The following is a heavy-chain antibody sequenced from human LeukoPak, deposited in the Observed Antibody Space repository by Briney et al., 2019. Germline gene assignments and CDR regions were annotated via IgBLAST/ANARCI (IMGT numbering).Heavy chain of an antibody. CDR3: ARVRSGSFDY. V-gene: IGHV4-4*07. Sequence: MTSETLSLTCTVSGDSISSSYWSWIRQPAGKGLEWIGRISASGGANYNPSLQGRVAMSVDTSKNQYSLNLSSVTAADTATYYCARVRSGSFDYWGQGTLVTVSS. D-gene: IGHD1-26*01. J-gene: IGHJ4*02. CDR2: ISASGGA. CDR1: GDSISSSY.